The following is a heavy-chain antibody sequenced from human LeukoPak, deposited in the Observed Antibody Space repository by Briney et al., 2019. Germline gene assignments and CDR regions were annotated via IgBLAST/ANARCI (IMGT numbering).Heavy chain of an antibody. Sequence: GGSLRLSCAASGFTFSSYAMSWVRQAPGKGLEWVSAISGSGGSTYYADSVKGRFTISRDNSKNTLYLQMNSPRAEDTAVYYCAKDTTKWELQVILDYWGQGTLVTVSS. J-gene: IGHJ4*02. CDR2: ISGSGGST. V-gene: IGHV3-23*01. CDR1: GFTFSSYA. D-gene: IGHD1-26*01. CDR3: AKDTTKWELQVILDY.